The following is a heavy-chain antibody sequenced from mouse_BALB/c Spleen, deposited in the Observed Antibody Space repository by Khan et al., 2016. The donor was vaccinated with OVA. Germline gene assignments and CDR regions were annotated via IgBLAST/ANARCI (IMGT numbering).Heavy chain of an antibody. V-gene: IGHV5-9-3*01. D-gene: IGHD1-1*01. CDR3: ARHNDGPFAY. CDR2: ISSDGDYI. J-gene: IGHJ3*01. CDR1: GFTFSTYA. Sequence: EVELVESGGDLVKPGGSLKLSCAASGFTFSTYAMSWVRQTPEKRLEWVATISSDGDYIYYPDSVKGRFTISRDNAKNTLYLQMSSLRSEDTAMYYCARHNDGPFAYWGQGTLVTVSA.